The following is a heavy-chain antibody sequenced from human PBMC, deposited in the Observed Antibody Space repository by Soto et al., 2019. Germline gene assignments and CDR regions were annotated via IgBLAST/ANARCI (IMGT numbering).Heavy chain of an antibody. Sequence: GGSLRLSCAASGFTFSSYGMHWVRQAPGKGLEWVAVISYDESNKYSADSVKGRFTISRDNSKNTLYLQMNSLRAEDTAVYYCAKDNSGTYYWLDYWGQGTRVTVAS. CDR3: AKDNSGTYYWLDY. J-gene: IGHJ4*02. CDR1: GFTFSSYG. CDR2: ISYDESNK. D-gene: IGHD1-26*01. V-gene: IGHV3-30*18.